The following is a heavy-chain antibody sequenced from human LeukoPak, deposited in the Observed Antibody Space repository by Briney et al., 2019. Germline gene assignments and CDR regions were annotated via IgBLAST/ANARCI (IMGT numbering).Heavy chain of an antibody. CDR3: ARRRTRFLGGFDY. CDR2: IYTSGST. Sequence: SETLSLTCSVSGGSISSYYWSWVRQPAGKGLEWIGRIYTSGSTNYNSSLKSRVTMSVDTSKNQFSLKLSSVTAADTAVYYCARRRTRFLGGFDYWGQGTLVTVSS. CDR1: GGSISSYY. D-gene: IGHD3-3*01. J-gene: IGHJ4*02. V-gene: IGHV4-4*07.